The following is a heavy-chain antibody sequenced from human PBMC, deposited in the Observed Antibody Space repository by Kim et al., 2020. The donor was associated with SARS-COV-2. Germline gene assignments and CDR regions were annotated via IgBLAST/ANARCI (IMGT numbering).Heavy chain of an antibody. J-gene: IGHJ6*02. D-gene: IGHD4-17*01. CDR3: AKDLATVTQSYYYYGMDV. Sequence: GRFTISRENSKNPLYLQMNSLGAEDTAVYYCAKDLATVTQSYYYYGMDVWGQGTTVTVSS. V-gene: IGHV3-33*06.